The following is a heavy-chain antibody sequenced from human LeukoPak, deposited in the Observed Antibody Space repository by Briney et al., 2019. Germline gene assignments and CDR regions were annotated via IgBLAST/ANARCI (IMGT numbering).Heavy chain of an antibody. D-gene: IGHD3-22*01. CDR2: IIAYNGNT. CDR1: GGTFSSYA. V-gene: IGHV1-18*01. Sequence: ASVKVSCKASGGTFSSYAISWVRQAPGQGLEWMGGIIAYNGNTNYAQKLQGRVTMTTDTSTSTAYMELRSLRSDDTAVYYCARDKPRQGDYYYDSSGYPYFDYWGQGTLVTVSS. J-gene: IGHJ4*02. CDR3: ARDKPRQGDYYYDSSGYPYFDY.